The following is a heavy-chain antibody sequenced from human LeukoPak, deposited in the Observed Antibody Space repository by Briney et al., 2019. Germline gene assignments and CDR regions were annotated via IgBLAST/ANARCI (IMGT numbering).Heavy chain of an antibody. CDR3: ARWGDNWAKIPRGMDV. CDR1: GGSFSGYY. V-gene: IGHV4-34*01. Sequence: PSETLSLTCAAYGGSFSGYYWSWIRQPPGKGLEWIGEINHSGSTNYNPSLKSRVTISVDTSKNQFSLKLSSVTAADTAVYYCARWGDNWAKIPRGMDVWGQGTTVTVSS. J-gene: IGHJ6*02. D-gene: IGHD5-24*01. CDR2: INHSGST.